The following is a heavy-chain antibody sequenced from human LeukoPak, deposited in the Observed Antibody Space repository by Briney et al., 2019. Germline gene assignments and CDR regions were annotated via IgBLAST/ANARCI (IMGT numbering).Heavy chain of an antibody. CDR2: IYYSGST. J-gene: IGHJ4*02. V-gene: IGHV4-59*12. CDR3: ARVGTTVGDGYNLAY. D-gene: IGHD5-24*01. CDR1: GGSICSYY. Sequence: SETLSLTCTVSGGSICSYYWSWIRQPPGKGLEWIGYIYYSGSTNYNPSLKSRVTISVDTSKNQFSLKLSSVTAADTAVYYCARVGTTVGDGYNLAYWGQGTLVTVSS.